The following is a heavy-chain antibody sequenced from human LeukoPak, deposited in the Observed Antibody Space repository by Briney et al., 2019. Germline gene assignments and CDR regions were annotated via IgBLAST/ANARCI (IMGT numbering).Heavy chain of an antibody. J-gene: IGHJ4*02. D-gene: IGHD3-3*01. V-gene: IGHV4-34*01. CDR1: GGSFSGYS. Sequence: PSETLPLTCGVFGGSFSGYSWNWIRQAPGKGLEWIGDISYTGDTNYSPSLKSRVAISMDTSKNQFSLELTSVTAADTAIYYCARVQGQFLESLFDFHFDYWGQGTLVTVSS. CDR3: ARVQGQFLESLFDFHFDY. CDR2: ISYTGDT.